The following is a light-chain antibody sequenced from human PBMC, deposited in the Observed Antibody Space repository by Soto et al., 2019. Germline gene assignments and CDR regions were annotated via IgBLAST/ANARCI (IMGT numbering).Light chain of an antibody. CDR1: QSVSSN. J-gene: IGKJ1*01. CDR3: QQYNNWPWT. V-gene: IGKV3-15*01. CDR2: GAS. Sequence: EIVMTQSPATLSVSPGERATLSCWASQSVSSNLARYQRKPGQAPRLLIYGASTRATGIPVRFSGSGSGTEFTLTISSLQSEDFAVYYCQQYNNWPWTFGQGTKV.